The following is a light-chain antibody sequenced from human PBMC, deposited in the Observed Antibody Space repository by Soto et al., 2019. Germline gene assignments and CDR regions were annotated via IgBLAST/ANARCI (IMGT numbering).Light chain of an antibody. Sequence: QLVLTQPPSVSAAPGQKVTISCSGSSSNLGNNYVSWFQQLPGTAPKLLTYDNNKRPSGIPDRFSGSKSGTSATLGITGLQTGDEADYYCGAWDSSLSAVVFGGGTKLTVL. V-gene: IGLV1-51*01. J-gene: IGLJ2*01. CDR3: GAWDSSLSAVV. CDR2: DNN. CDR1: SSNLGNNY.